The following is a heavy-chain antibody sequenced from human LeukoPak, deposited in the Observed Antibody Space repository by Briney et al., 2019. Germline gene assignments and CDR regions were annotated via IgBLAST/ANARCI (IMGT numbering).Heavy chain of an antibody. J-gene: IGHJ3*02. CDR3: ASYYYDSSGYYAFDI. CDR1: GGSISSGGYY. V-gene: IGHV4-31*03. CDR2: IYYSVST. D-gene: IGHD3-22*01. Sequence: SHTLSLTCTVSGGSISSGGYYWSWIRQHPGKGLEWIGYIYYSVSTYYNPSLKSRVTISVDTSKNQFPLKLSSVTAADTAVYYCASYYYDSSGYYAFDIWGQGTMVTVSS.